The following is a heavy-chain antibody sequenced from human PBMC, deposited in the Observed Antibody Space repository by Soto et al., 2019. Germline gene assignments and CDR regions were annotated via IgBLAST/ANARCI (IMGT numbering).Heavy chain of an antibody. J-gene: IGHJ4*02. V-gene: IGHV1-18*01. CDR1: GYTFRSYG. CDR2: ISGYDGNT. D-gene: IGHD3-22*01. Sequence: HVQLVQSEPEVKKPGASVKVSCKASGYTFRSYGINWVRQAPGQGLEWMGWISGYDGNTNYAQMVQGGVTLNTDTATTTAYMDLRILISEEKAVYYCARGGSGSYIDYWGRGALVTVSS. CDR3: ARGGSGSYIDY.